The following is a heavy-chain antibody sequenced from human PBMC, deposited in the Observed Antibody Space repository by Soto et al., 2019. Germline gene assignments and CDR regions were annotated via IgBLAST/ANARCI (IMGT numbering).Heavy chain of an antibody. CDR1: GGTFSSYA. CDR3: AREPFYVDIVATTWFDP. CDR2: IIPIFGTA. D-gene: IGHD5-12*01. V-gene: IGHV1-69*13. J-gene: IGHJ5*02. Sequence: GASVKVSCKASGGTFSSYAISWVRQAPGQGLEWMGGIIPIFGTANYAQKFQGRVTITADESTSTAYMELSSLRSEDTAVYYCAREPFYVDIVATTWFDPWGQGTLVTVSS.